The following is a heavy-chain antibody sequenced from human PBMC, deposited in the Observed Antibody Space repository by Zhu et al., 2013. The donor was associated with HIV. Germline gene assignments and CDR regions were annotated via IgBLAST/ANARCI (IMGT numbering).Heavy chain of an antibody. CDR2: IYHSGST. CDR1: GGSVGSGTHY. Sequence: QVQLQELGPRLVRPSETLSLTCTVTGGSVGSGTHYWGWIRQPPGKGLEWIGSIYHSGSTYYNPSLKSRVTISVDTSKNQFSLKLSSVTAADTAVYYCAEDGGYSYGYSLGAFDIWGQGTMGHRLF. CDR3: AEDGGYSYGYSLGAFDI. J-gene: IGHJ3*02. V-gene: IGHV4-38-2*02. D-gene: IGHD5-18*01.